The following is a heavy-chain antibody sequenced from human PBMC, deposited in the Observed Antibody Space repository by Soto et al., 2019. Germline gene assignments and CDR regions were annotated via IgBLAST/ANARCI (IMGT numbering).Heavy chain of an antibody. Sequence: ASETLSLTCIVSGGSVSSSNWWSWVRQPPGKGPEWIGEIYHSGSTTYNPSLKSRATISVDKSENQFSLRLKSVTAADTAVYYCASVGSDYDNSGYYLPWGPGTLVTVSS. CDR2: IYHSGST. CDR1: GGSVSSSNW. CDR3: ASVGSDYDNSGYYLP. D-gene: IGHD3-22*01. J-gene: IGHJ5*02. V-gene: IGHV4-4*02.